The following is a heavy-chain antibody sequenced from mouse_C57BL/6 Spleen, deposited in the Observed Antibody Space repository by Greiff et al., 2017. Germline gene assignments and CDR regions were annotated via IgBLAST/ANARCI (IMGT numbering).Heavy chain of an antibody. V-gene: IGHV5-4*01. CDR3: ARDYYYGSSYSYYDAMDY. D-gene: IGHD1-1*01. Sequence: EVKLVESGGGLVKPGGSLTLSCTASGFTFSSYAMSWVRQTPERRLEWVATISDGGSYTYYPDNVKGRFTISRDNAKNNLYLQMNHLKSEDTAMYYWARDYYYGSSYSYYDAMDYWGQGTSVTVSS. CDR1: GFTFSSYA. J-gene: IGHJ4*01. CDR2: ISDGGSYT.